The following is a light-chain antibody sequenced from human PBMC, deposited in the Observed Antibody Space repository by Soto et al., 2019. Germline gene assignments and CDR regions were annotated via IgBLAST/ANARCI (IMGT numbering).Light chain of an antibody. V-gene: IGLV2-23*02. J-gene: IGLJ1*01. CDR2: GVS. CDR3: CSFTSINTYV. CDR1: FSDIGRYGF. Sequence: QSVLTQPASVSGSPGQSITISCAGTFSDIGRYGFVSWYQQHPGKAPKVLIYGVSKRPSGVSNRFSGSKSGNTASLTISGLQAEDESDYYCCSFTSINTYVFGTGTKVTV.